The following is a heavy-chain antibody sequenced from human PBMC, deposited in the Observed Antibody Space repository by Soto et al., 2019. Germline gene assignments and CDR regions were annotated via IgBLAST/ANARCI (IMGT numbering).Heavy chain of an antibody. CDR3: ARAEDSSSWYFHY. Sequence: PGGSLKLSCAASGFTFSSYGMHWVRQAPGKGLEWVAVIWYDGSNKYYADSVKGRFTISRDNSKNTLYLQMNSLRAEDTAVYYCARAEDSSSWYFHYWGQGTLVTVSS. CDR1: GFTFSSYG. CDR2: IWYDGSNK. J-gene: IGHJ4*02. V-gene: IGHV3-33*01. D-gene: IGHD6-13*01.